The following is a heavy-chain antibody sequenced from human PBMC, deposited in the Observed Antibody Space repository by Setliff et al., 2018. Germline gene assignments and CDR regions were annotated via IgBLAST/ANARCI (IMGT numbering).Heavy chain of an antibody. V-gene: IGHV1-18*01. CDR3: TRGPGPNVVVAMPFDR. CDR2: ISPYMGNT. CDR1: GYNFITFG. Sequence: ASVKVSCKTSGYNFITFGISWVRQAPGQGLEWMGWISPYMGNTNYAQKFEGRVTMTTDSSTKTVYMELRSLTSDDTAIYYCTRGPGPNVVVAMPFDRWGQGTLVTVS. J-gene: IGHJ4*02. D-gene: IGHD5-12*01.